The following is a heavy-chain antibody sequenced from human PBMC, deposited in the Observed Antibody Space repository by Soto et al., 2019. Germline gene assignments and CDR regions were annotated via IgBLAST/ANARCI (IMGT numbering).Heavy chain of an antibody. CDR3: ARHQIVVVPVATEDYSYYSLEV. Sequence: GESLKISCKGSGYSFTSYWIGWVRQMPGEGLEWMGIIYPGDSDTRYSPSFQGQVTISADKSISTAYLQWSSLKASDTAMYYCARHQIVVVPVATEDYSYYSLEVWGQGPPVTVSS. D-gene: IGHD2-2*01. V-gene: IGHV5-51*01. J-gene: IGHJ6*03. CDR2: IYPGDSDT. CDR1: GYSFTSYW.